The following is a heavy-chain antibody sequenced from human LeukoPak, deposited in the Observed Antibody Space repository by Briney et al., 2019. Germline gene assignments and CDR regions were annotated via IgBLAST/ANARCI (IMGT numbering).Heavy chain of an antibody. J-gene: IGHJ3*02. D-gene: IGHD2-15*01. Sequence: AVKVSCKASGFTFTSSAMQWVRQARGQRLEWIGWIVVGSGNTNYAQKFQERVTITRDMSTSTAYMELSSLRSEDTAVYYCAADAPSYCSGGSCYSAFAFDIWGQGTMVTVSS. CDR1: GFTFTSSA. V-gene: IGHV1-58*02. CDR2: IVVGSGNT. CDR3: AADAPSYCSGGSCYSAFAFDI.